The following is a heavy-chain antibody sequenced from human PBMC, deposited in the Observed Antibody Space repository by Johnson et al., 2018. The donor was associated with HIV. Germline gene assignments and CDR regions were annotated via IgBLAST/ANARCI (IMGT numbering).Heavy chain of an antibody. D-gene: IGHD6-13*01. CDR2: ISWNSGSI. CDR3: AKDHGVVGSWQAFDI. CDR1: GFTFSNYD. V-gene: IGHV3-9*01. J-gene: IGHJ3*02. Sequence: QLVESGGGLVQPGGSLRLSCAASGFTFSNYDMHWVRQATGKGLEWVSGISWNSGSIGYAASVKGRFTISRDNSKNTVYLQLNSLKAEDTAVYYCAKDHGVVGSWQAFDIWGQGTLVSVSS.